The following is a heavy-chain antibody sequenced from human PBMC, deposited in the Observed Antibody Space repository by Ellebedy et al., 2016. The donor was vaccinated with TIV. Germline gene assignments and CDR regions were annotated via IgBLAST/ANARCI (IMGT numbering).Heavy chain of an antibody. Sequence: GESLKISCAASGFSSGFSFSRYAMGWVRQAPGKGLVWVSGINGDGTTTTYADSVKGRFTISRDNAKNTLYLQMNSLRVEDTAVYFCARRKREGDYDYFGFDHWGQGTLVTVSS. CDR1: GFSSGFSFSRYA. V-gene: IGHV3-74*03. D-gene: IGHD5-12*01. CDR2: INGDGTTT. J-gene: IGHJ4*02. CDR3: ARRKREGDYDYFGFDH.